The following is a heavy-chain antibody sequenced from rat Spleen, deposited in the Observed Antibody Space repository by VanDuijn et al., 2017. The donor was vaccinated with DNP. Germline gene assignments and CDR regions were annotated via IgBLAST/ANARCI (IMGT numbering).Heavy chain of an antibody. V-gene: IGHV5S13*01. CDR1: GFTFSDYY. D-gene: IGHD1-12*02. J-gene: IGHJ2*01. Sequence: EVQLVESGGGLVQPGRSLKLSCAASGFTFSDYYMAWVRQAPRKGLEWVASISTGGDNTYYRGSVKGRFTISRDNAKNTQYLQMDSLRSEDTATYYCARHVGGSYYYPDYWGQGVMVTVSS. CDR3: ARHVGGSYYYPDY. CDR2: ISTGGDNT.